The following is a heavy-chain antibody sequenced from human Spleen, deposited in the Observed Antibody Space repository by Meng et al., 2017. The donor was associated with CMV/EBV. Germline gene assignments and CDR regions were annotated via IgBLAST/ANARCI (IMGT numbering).Heavy chain of an antibody. D-gene: IGHD6-13*01. CDR3: ARDSSPARYWYYGMDV. V-gene: IGHV1-69*08. Sequence: SVKVSCKASGGTFNIYTFSWVRQAPGQGLEWMGGIIPILDTPNYAQRFQGRVTITADKSTSTAYMALSSLRSEDTAVYYCARDSSPARYWYYGMDVWGQGTTVTVSS. CDR1: GGTFNIYT. J-gene: IGHJ6*02. CDR2: IIPILDTP.